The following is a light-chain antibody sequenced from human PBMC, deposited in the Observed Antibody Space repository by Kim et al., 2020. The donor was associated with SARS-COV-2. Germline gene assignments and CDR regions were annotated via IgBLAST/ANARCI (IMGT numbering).Light chain of an antibody. J-gene: IGKJ4*01. V-gene: IGKV1-39*01. CDR1: ESISRY. CDR2: AAS. Sequence: DIQMTQSPSSVSASVGDRVSITCRASESISRYLNWYQQKPGKAPKLLIYAASSLQSGVPSSFSGSGSGTDFTLTISSLQPEDFATYYCQQSYSTPPTFGGGTKVDIK. CDR3: QQSYSTPPT.